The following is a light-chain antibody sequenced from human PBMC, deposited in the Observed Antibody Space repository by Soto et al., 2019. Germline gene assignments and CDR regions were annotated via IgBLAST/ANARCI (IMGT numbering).Light chain of an antibody. J-gene: IGKJ4*01. Sequence: DSQMTQSPSTLSASVGDRVTITCRASQSVTTWLAWYQQKPGKAPKILISKASNLQSAVPSRFSASGSGTEFTLTIRSLQPHDFGTYSCQQYDSYPLTFGGGTQVEIK. CDR1: QSVTTW. CDR2: KAS. V-gene: IGKV1-5*03. CDR3: QQYDSYPLT.